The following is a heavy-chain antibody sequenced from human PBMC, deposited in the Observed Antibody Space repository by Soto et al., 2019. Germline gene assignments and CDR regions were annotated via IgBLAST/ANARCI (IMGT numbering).Heavy chain of an antibody. CDR1: GFTFSSYA. D-gene: IGHD3-3*01. Sequence: GGSLRLSCAASGFTFSSYAMSWVRQAPGKGLEWVSAISGSGGGTYYADSVKGRFTISRDNSKNTLYLQMNSLRAEDTAVYYCAKDGGYYDFWSGPGYFDYWGQGTLVTVSS. CDR3: AKDGGYYDFWSGPGYFDY. CDR2: ISGSGGGT. J-gene: IGHJ4*02. V-gene: IGHV3-23*01.